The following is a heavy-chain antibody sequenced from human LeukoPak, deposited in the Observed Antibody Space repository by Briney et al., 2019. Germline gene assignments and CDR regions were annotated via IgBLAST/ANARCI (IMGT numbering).Heavy chain of an antibody. CDR2: IYPGDSDT. V-gene: IGHV5-51*01. CDR1: GYSFTSYW. CDR3: ARRVGAKGRGAFDI. J-gene: IGHJ3*02. D-gene: IGHD1-26*01. Sequence: GGALKISCKGSGYSFTSYWIGWGRQMPGKGLEGMGIIYPGDSDTRYSPSFQGQVTISADKSISTAYLQWSSLKASDTAMYYCARRVGAKGRGAFDIWGQGTMVTVSS.